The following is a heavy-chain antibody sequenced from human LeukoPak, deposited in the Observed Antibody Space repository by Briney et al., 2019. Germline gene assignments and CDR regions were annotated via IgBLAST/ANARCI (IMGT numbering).Heavy chain of an antibody. J-gene: IGHJ3*02. CDR1: GFTFSSYA. CDR3: ARDYGSGSQVGAFDI. CDR2: ISYDGSNK. Sequence: GGSLRLSCAASGFTFSSYAMHWVRQAPGKGLEWVAVISYDGSNKYYADSVKGRFTISRDNSKNTLYLQMNSLRAEDTAVYYCARDYGSGSQVGAFDIWGQGTMVTVSS. V-gene: IGHV3-30-3*01. D-gene: IGHD3-10*01.